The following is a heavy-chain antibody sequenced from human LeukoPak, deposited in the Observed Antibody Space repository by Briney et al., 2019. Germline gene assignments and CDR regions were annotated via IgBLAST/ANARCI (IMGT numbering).Heavy chain of an antibody. D-gene: IGHD3-9*01. Sequence: PGGSLRLSCAASGVTFSSYGMHWVRQAPGKGLEWVAVMGYEGSNKYYADSVKGRFTISRDNSKNTLYLQMNSLRAEDTAVYYCAKGKLRYFDWVVDYWGQGTLVTVSS. CDR1: GVTFSSYG. CDR3: AKGKLRYFDWVVDY. CDR2: MGYEGSNK. J-gene: IGHJ4*02. V-gene: IGHV3-30*02.